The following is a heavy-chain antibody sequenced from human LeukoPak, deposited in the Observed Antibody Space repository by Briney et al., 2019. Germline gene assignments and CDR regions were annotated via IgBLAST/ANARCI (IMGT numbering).Heavy chain of an antibody. CDR3: AKGTRDAGYYFDC. V-gene: IGHV3-23*01. D-gene: IGHD1-7*01. J-gene: IGHJ4*02. Sequence: TGGSLRLSCAASGFSFTSYAMSWVRQAPGKGLEWVSAIRVGGETHYADSVKGRFTISRDNSENNMYLQMSGLRAEDTAVYYCAKGTRDAGYYFDCWGQGTLVTVSS. CDR2: IRVGGET. CDR1: GFSFTSYA.